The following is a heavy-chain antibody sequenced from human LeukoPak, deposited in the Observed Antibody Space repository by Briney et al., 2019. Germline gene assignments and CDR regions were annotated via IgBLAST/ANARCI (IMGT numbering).Heavy chain of an antibody. CDR3: ARDRTVTKYYYYYGMDV. D-gene: IGHD4-17*01. V-gene: IGHV3-30-3*01. CDR2: ISYDGSNK. J-gene: IGHJ6*02. CDR1: GFTFSSYA. Sequence: PGVSLRLSCAASGFTFSSYAMHWVRQAPGKGLEWVTIISYDGSNKYYADSVKGRFTISRDNSKNTLYLQMNSLRAEDTAVYYCARDRTVTKYYYYYGMDVWGQGTTVTVSS.